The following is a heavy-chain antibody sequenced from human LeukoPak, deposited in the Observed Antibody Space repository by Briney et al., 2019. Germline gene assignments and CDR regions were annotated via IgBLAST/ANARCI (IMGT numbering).Heavy chain of an antibody. Sequence: GRSLRLSCAASGFXFSGYAIHWVRQAPGKGLEWVAVISYDGSNEYYADSVKGRFTISRDNFKNTLYLQMNSLSVEDTAVYYCARVGYYASGPFSYFDYWGQGTLVTVSS. CDR1: GFXFSGYA. CDR2: ISYDGSNE. CDR3: ARVGYYASGPFSYFDY. J-gene: IGHJ4*02. D-gene: IGHD3-10*01. V-gene: IGHV3-30-3*01.